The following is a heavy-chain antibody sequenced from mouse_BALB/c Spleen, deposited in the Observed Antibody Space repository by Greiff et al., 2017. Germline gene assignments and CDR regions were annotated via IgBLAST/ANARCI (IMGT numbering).Heavy chain of an antibody. CDR3: ARGYGSSYDWFAY. V-gene: IGHV1S81*02. CDR1: GYTFTSYW. J-gene: IGHJ3*01. D-gene: IGHD1-1*01. Sequence: QVQLQQSGAELVKPGASVKLSCKASGYTFTSYWMHWVKQRPGQGLEWIGEINPSNGRTNYNEKFKSKATLTVDKSSSTAYMQLSSLTSEDSAVYYCARGYGSSYDWFAYWGQGTLVTVSA. CDR2: INPSNGRT.